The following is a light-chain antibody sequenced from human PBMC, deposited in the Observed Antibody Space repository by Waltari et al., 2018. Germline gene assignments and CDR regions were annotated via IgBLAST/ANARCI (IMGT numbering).Light chain of an antibody. CDR2: AAS. J-gene: IGKJ5*01. V-gene: IGKV3-11*01. CDR1: QSVTSF. CDR3: QQRSNWPLIT. Sequence: EIVLTQSPATLSLSPGERATLSCRASQSVTSFLAWYQQKPCQAPRLLIYAASNRATGIPARFSCSGSGTDFTLTISSLETEDFAVYYCQQRSNWPLITFGQGTRLEIK.